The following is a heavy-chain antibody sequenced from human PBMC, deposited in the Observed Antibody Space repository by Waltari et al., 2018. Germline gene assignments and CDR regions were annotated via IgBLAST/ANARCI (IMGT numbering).Heavy chain of an antibody. CDR3: GRGSAAPDN. V-gene: IGHV3-7*01. J-gene: IGHJ4*02. Sequence: VQLVESGGGLVQPGGSLRLSCAASGFTFSSYWMSWFRQAPGKGLECVANIKPDGSEKYYVDFVKGRFTISRDNAKNSLSLQMNSLRAEDTAVYYCGRGSAAPDNWDQGTLVTVSS. CDR2: IKPDGSEK. CDR1: GFTFSSYW. D-gene: IGHD2-2*01.